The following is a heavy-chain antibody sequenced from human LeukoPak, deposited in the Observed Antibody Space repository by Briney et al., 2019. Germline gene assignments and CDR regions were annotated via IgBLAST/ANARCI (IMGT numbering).Heavy chain of an antibody. V-gene: IGHV1-69*13. CDR3: ARDRDGYNCFDY. D-gene: IGHD5-24*01. J-gene: IGHJ4*02. CDR1: GYTFTSSA. Sequence: GASVKVSCKASGYTFTSSALNWVRQAPGQGLEWMGGIIPIFGTANYAQKFQGRVTITADESTSTAYMELSSLRSEDTAVYYCARDRDGYNCFDYWGQGTLVTVSS. CDR2: IIPIFGTA.